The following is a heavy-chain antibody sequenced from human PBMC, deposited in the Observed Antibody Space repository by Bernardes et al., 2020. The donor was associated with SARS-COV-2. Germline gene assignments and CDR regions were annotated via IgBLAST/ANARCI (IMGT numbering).Heavy chain of an antibody. CDR1: GFTFRRYW. CDR2: IDSDGSST. V-gene: IGHV3-74*01. CDR3: TREHSDISASYSGTGDFQR. J-gene: IGHJ1*01. Sequence: GGSLRLSCGAPGFTFRRYWMHWVRQAPGKGLVWVSRIDSDGSSTTYADAVKGRFIMSRDNAKNTLYLQMNSLTAEDTAVYYCTREHSDISASYSGTGDFQRWGQGTLVTVSS. D-gene: IGHD3-22*01.